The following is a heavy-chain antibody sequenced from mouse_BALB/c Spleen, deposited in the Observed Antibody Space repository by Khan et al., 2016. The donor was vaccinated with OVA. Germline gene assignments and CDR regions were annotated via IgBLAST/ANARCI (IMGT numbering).Heavy chain of an antibody. J-gene: IGHJ4*01. Sequence: QVQLKESGAELARPGASVKLSCKASGYTFTSYWMQWVKQRPGQGLEWIGAIYPGDGDTRYTQKFKGKATLTADKSSSTAYMQLSSLASEDSAVYYGSRGGYGSRYHAMDYWGQGTSVTVSS. V-gene: IGHV1-87*01. CDR2: IYPGDGDT. CDR3: SRGGYGSRYHAMDY. D-gene: IGHD2-10*02. CDR1: GYTFTSYW.